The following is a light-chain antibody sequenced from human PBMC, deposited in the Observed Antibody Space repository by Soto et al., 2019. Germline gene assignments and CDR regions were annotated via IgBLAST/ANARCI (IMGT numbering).Light chain of an antibody. CDR2: DVS. CDR3: CSYGGSYTWG. CDR1: SSDVGGYNF. Sequence: QSALTQPASVSGSPGQSITISCTGTSSDVGGYNFVSWYQQHPGKAPTLMIFDVSQRPSGVPDRFSGSKSGNTASLTISGLQAEDEAEYYCCSYGGSYTWGFGGGTKLTVL. J-gene: IGLJ3*02. V-gene: IGLV2-11*01.